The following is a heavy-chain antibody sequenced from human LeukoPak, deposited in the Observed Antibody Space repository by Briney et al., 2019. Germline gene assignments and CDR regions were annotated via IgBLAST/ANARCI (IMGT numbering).Heavy chain of an antibody. V-gene: IGHV3-23*01. D-gene: IGHD3-10*01. CDR3: AALVRAYYYGSDPYYFDY. Sequence: GGSLRLSCAASGFTFSSYAMSRVRQAPGKGLEWVSAISGSGGSTYYADSVKGRFTISRDNSKNTLYLQMNSLRAEDTAVYYCAALVRAYYYGSDPYYFDYWGQGTLVTVSS. CDR2: ISGSGGST. J-gene: IGHJ4*02. CDR1: GFTFSSYA.